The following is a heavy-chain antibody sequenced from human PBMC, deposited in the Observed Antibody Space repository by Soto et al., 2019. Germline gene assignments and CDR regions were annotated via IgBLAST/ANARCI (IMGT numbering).Heavy chain of an antibody. CDR1: GYTFTSYA. J-gene: IGHJ4*02. D-gene: IGHD2-21*02. CDR3: AGGIVVVTALDY. V-gene: IGHV1-3*05. CDR2: INAGNGNT. Sequence: QVQLVQSGAEEKKPGASVKVSCKASGYTFTSYAMHWVRQAPGQRLEWMGWINAGNGNTKYSQKFQGRVTITRDTSASTAYMELSSLRSEDTAVYYCAGGIVVVTALDYWGQGTLVTVSS.